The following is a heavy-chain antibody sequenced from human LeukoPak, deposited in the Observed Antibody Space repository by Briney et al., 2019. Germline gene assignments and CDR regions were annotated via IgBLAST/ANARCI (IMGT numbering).Heavy chain of an antibody. CDR1: GGTFSSYA. V-gene: IGHV1-69*13. CDR2: IIPIFGTA. Sequence: GASVKVSCKASGGTFSSYAISWVRQAPGQGLEWMGGIIPIFGTANYAQKFQGRVTITADESTSTAYMELSSLRSEDTAVYYCARDGTGSSDAFDIWGQGTMVTASS. D-gene: IGHD3/OR15-3a*01. J-gene: IGHJ3*02. CDR3: ARDGTGSSDAFDI.